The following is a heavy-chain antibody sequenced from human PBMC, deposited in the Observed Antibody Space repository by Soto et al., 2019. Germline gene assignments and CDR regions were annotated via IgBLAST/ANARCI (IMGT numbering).Heavy chain of an antibody. Sequence: QVQLVESGGGVVQPGRSLSLSCAASGFTFRSYGMHWDRQAPGKGLEWVAVISYDGSNKYYADSVKGRFTISRDNSKNTLYLQMNSLRAEDTAVYYCAKEIAAAGRSYGMDVWGQGTKVTVSS. J-gene: IGHJ6*02. CDR1: GFTFRSYG. V-gene: IGHV3-30*18. CDR2: ISYDGSNK. CDR3: AKEIAAAGRSYGMDV. D-gene: IGHD6-13*01.